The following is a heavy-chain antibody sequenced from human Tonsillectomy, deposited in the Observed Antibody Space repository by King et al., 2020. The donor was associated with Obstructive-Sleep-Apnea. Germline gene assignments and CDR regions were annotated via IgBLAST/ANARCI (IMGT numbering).Heavy chain of an antibody. CDR3: ARDRANWYFDL. CDR2: ISHDESNK. J-gene: IGHJ2*01. V-gene: IGHV3-30-3*01. CDR1: GFTFSNYA. Sequence: VQLVESGGGVVQPGRSLRLSCAASGFTFSNYAMHWVREAPGKGREGGAAISHDESNKYYADSVKGRLNISRDNSKNTLYLQVDSLTTEDTALYYCARDRANWYFDLWGRGTLVTVSS.